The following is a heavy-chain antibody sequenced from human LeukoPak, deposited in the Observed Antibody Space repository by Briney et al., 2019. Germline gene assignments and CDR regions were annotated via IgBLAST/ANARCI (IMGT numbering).Heavy chain of an antibody. CDR1: GGSFSGYY. J-gene: IGHJ5*02. CDR3: ARRGYYDILTGWGEFNWFDP. Sequence: SETLSLTCAVYGGSFSGYYWSWIRQPPGKGLEWIGEINHSGSTNYNPSLKSRVTISVDTSKNQFSLKLSSVTAADTAVYYCARRGYYDILTGWGEFNWFDPWGQGTLVTVSS. CDR2: INHSGST. V-gene: IGHV4-34*01. D-gene: IGHD3-9*01.